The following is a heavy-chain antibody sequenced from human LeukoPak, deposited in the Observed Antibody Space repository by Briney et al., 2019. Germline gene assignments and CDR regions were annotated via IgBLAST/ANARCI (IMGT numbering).Heavy chain of an antibody. CDR1: GYSFTSYW. V-gene: IGHV5-51*01. Sequence: GESLKISCKGSGYSFTSYWIGWVRQMPGKGLEWMGIIYPGDSDTRYSPSLQGQVTISADKSISTAYLQWSSLKASDTAMYYCARTNTSPDWYFDLWGRGTLVTVSS. J-gene: IGHJ2*01. CDR3: ARTNTSPDWYFDL. CDR2: IYPGDSDT. D-gene: IGHD2-2*01.